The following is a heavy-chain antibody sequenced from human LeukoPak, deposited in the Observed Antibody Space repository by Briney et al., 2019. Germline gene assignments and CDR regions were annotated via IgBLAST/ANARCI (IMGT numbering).Heavy chain of an antibody. D-gene: IGHD6-13*01. CDR3: ATDSRRYSSSWYILDAFDI. J-gene: IGHJ3*02. V-gene: IGHV1-24*01. CDR2: FDPEDGET. CDR1: GYTLTELS. Sequence: GASVKVSCKVSGYTLTELSMHWVRQAPGKGLEWMGGFDPEDGETIYAQKFQGRVTMTEDTSTDTAYMELSSLRSEDTAVYYCATDSRRYSSSWYILDAFDIWGQGTMVTVSS.